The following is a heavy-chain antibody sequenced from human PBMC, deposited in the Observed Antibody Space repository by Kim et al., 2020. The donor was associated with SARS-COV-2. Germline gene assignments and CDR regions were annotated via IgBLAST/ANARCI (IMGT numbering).Heavy chain of an antibody. Sequence: LVKVSCKASGGTFSSYAISWVRQAPGQGLEWMGGIIPIFGTANYAQKFQGRVTITADESTSTAYMELSSLRSEDTAVYYCARGLKPVALSGYYYYYYGMDVWGQGTTVTVSS. V-gene: IGHV1-69*13. J-gene: IGHJ6*02. CDR2: IIPIFGTA. CDR1: GGTFSSYA. CDR3: ARGLKPVALSGYYYYYYGMDV. D-gene: IGHD3-10*01.